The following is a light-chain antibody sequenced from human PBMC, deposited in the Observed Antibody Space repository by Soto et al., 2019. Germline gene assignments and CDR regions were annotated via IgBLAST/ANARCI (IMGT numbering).Light chain of an antibody. V-gene: IGLV1-44*01. CDR1: SSNVGSNT. CDR2: SKN. Sequence: VLTQLPSASGAPGQRVTISCSGSSSNVGSNTVSWYQQFPGTAPRLLIHSKNKRLSGVPDRFSGYESGTSASLAISGLQSEDEADYYCAAWDDSLNASVFGGGTKVTVL. CDR3: AAWDDSLNASV. J-gene: IGLJ1*01.